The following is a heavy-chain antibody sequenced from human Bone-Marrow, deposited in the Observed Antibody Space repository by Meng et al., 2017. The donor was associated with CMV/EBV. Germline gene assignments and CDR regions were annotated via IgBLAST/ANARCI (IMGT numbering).Heavy chain of an antibody. CDR2: MNPTSGTT. CDR1: GYTFTGYD. J-gene: IGHJ4*02. CDR3: ARGVRYCSGDTCYYFDH. V-gene: IGHV1-8*03. Sequence: ASVKVSCKASGYTFTGYDINWVRQATGQGLEWMGWMNPTSGTTGYARKFQGRVTISRNTSINTAYMELSRLTSDDTAVYYCARGVRYCSGDTCYYFDHWGQGTQVTVSS. D-gene: IGHD2-15*01.